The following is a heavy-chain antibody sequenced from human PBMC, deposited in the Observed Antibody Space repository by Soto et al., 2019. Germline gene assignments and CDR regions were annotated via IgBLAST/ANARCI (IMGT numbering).Heavy chain of an antibody. CDR1: GYTFTGYY. Sequence: ASVKVSCKASGYTFTGYYMHWVRQAPGQGLEWMGWINPNSGGTNYAQKFQGWVTMTRDTSISTAYMELSRLRSDDTAVYYCARDRSGSYYYYYGMDVWGQGTTVTSP. V-gene: IGHV1-2*04. CDR2: INPNSGGT. CDR3: ARDRSGSYYYYYGMDV. J-gene: IGHJ6*02. D-gene: IGHD1-26*01.